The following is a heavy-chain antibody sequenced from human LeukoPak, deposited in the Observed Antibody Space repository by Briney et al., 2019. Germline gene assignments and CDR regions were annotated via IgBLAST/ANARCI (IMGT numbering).Heavy chain of an antibody. J-gene: IGHJ5*02. Sequence: GGSLRLSCAASGFTFSNDLMTWVRQGPGKGLEWVSSISGSGGSTYYADSVKGRFTISRDNSKNTLYLQMNSLRAEDTAVYYCAKDAIVGATRSFDPWGQGTLVTVSS. D-gene: IGHD1-26*01. CDR2: ISGSGGST. CDR3: AKDAIVGATRSFDP. CDR1: GFTFSNDL. V-gene: IGHV3-23*01.